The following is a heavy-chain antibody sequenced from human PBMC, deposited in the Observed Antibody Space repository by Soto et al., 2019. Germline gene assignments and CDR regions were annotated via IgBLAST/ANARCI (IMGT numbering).Heavy chain of an antibody. CDR2: ISAYNGNT. V-gene: IGHV1-18*01. CDR1: GYTLSRYG. D-gene: IGHD5-12*01. J-gene: IGHJ6*02. CDR3: ARVGGLGMDV. Sequence: GPSVKVSFKASGYTLSRYGISWGRQAPGQGLEWMGWISAYNGNTNYAQKLQGRVTMTTDTSTSTAYMELRSLRSDDTAVYYCARVGGLGMDVWGQGTTVTVSS.